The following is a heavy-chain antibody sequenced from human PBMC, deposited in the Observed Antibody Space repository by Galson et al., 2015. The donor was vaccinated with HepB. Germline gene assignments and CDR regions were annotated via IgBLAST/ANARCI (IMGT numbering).Heavy chain of an antibody. CDR2: IWFDGTNK. Sequence: SLRLSCAASGFTFSNNNLHWVRQAPGTGLEWVAVIWFDGTNKFHGDSVKGRFTISRDNSNNTLFLQMSSLRAEDTAVYYCARDEGDAMDVWGQGTTVTVSS. J-gene: IGHJ6*02. CDR3: ARDEGDAMDV. CDR1: GFTFSNNN. V-gene: IGHV3-33*08.